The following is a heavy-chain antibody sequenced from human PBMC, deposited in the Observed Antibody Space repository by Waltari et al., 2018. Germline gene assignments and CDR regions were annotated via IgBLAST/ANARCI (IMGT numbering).Heavy chain of an antibody. CDR2: VEPEEGET. CDR1: GYTFTDYY. D-gene: IGHD3-10*01. Sequence: EVQLVQSGAEVKKPGATVKISCKASGYTFTDYYMHWVQQAPGKGLEWMGSVEPEEGETKYAEKVQGRVTITSDTSTDTAYMELSSLRSEDTAVYYCARIWFGNSYFDYWGQGTLVTVSS. J-gene: IGHJ4*02. CDR3: ARIWFGNSYFDY. V-gene: IGHV1-69-2*01.